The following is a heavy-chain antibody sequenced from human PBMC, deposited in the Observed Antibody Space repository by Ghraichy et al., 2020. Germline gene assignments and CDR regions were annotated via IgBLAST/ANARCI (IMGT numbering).Heavy chain of an antibody. Sequence: GGSLRLSCAASGFSFSKYEMGWVRQAPGKGLEWLSDIDGSGTNIFYADSVRGRFTISRDNTKKSVYLQMSSLRPEDAAMYYCARGDGYGSLFYFDYWGQGSLVRVSS. CDR3: ARGDGYGSLFYFDY. CDR2: IDGSGTNI. V-gene: IGHV3-48*03. D-gene: IGHD3-10*01. CDR1: GFSFSKYE. J-gene: IGHJ4*02.